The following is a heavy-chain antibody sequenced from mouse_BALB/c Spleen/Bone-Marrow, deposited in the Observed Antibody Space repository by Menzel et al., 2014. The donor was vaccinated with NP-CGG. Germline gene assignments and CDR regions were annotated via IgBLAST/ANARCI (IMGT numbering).Heavy chain of an antibody. V-gene: IGHV1-42*01. J-gene: IGHJ1*01. CDR3: TRNDYPNYWYFDV. D-gene: IGHD2-4*01. CDR1: GYSFTGYY. Sequence: EVQLQQSGPEMVKPGASVKISCKASGYSFTGYYMHWVKQSPENSLEWIGEINPSTGDTYYNQKFEDKATLTVDKSSSTAYMQLKSLTSEESAVYYCTRNDYPNYWYFDVWGAGTTVTVSS. CDR2: INPSTGDT.